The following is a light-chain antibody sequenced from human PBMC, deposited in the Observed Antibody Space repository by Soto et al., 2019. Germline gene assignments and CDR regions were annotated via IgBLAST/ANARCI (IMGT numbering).Light chain of an antibody. V-gene: IGKV1-9*01. CDR1: QGISSY. Sequence: IQLTQSPSSLSASVGDRVTITCRASQGISSYLAWYQQKPGKAPKFLIYAASTLQRGVPSRFSGSGSGTDLTLTICSLQPEDFATYFCQQLNSYPPTFGQGTELEIK. CDR2: AAS. CDR3: QQLNSYPPT. J-gene: IGKJ2*01.